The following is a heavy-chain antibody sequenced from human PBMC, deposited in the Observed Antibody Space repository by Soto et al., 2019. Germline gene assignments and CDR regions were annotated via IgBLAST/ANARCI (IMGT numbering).Heavy chain of an antibody. V-gene: IGHV2-70*11. D-gene: IGHD6-13*01. CDR2: IDWDDDK. CDR1: GFSLSTSGMC. Sequence: GSGPTLVNPTQTLTLTCTFSGFSLSTSGMCVNWVRQPPGKALEWLARIDWDDDKYYSTSLKTRLTISKDTSKNQVVLTMTNMDPVDTATYYCARMERYSRSWFRVAYWGQGALVTVSS. J-gene: IGHJ4*02. CDR3: ARMERYSRSWFRVAY.